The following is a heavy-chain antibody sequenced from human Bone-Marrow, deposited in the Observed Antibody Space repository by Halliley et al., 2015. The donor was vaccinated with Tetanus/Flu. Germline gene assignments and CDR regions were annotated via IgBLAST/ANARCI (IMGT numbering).Heavy chain of an antibody. CDR2: IDGYGGRP. V-gene: IGHV3-74*01. J-gene: IGHJ6*02. Sequence: GVVGGEGIDGYGGRPSHAESVKGRFTISRDSGKDTVYLQMNSLRVEDTGVYYFARVGGYAMDVWGQGPTVTVSS. CDR3: ARVGGYAMDV. D-gene: IGHD3-22*01.